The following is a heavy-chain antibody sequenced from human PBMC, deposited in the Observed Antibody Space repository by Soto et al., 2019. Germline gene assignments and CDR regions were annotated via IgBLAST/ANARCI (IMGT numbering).Heavy chain of an antibody. CDR1: GFTFSSYW. V-gene: IGHV3-74*01. D-gene: IGHD4-17*01. J-gene: IGHJ4*02. Sequence: PGGSLRLSCAASGFTFSSYWTHWVRQAPGKGLVWVSQLTRDGSTTTYADSVKGRFTISRDTAENTLYLQMSSLRVEDTAVYYCARGLRPIDYWGQGALVTVSS. CDR3: ARGLRPIDY. CDR2: LTRDGSTT.